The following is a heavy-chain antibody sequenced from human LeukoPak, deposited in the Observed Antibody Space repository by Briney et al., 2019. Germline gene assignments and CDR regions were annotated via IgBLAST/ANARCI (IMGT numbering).Heavy chain of an antibody. Sequence: GGSLRLSCAASGFTFSTYVMTWVRQAPGKGLEWVSAISGSGGSTYNADSVKGRFTISRDNAKNSLYLQMNSLRAEDTAVYYCARDSSGYYPYWGQGTLVTVSS. J-gene: IGHJ4*02. CDR2: ISGSGGST. CDR3: ARDSSGYYPY. V-gene: IGHV3-23*01. D-gene: IGHD3-22*01. CDR1: GFTFSTYV.